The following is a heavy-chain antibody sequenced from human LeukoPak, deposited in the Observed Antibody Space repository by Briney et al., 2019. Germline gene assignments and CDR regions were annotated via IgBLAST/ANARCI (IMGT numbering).Heavy chain of an antibody. CDR2: IYYSGST. D-gene: IGHD3-9*01. Sequence: SETLSLTCTVSGGSISSSSYYWDWIRQPPGKGLEWIGSIYYSGSTYYNPSLKSRVTISVDTSKNQFSLKLSSVTAADTAVYHCARGGYFDWFDAFDIWGQGTMVTVSS. V-gene: IGHV4-39*01. CDR3: ARGGYFDWFDAFDI. CDR1: GGSISSSSYY. J-gene: IGHJ3*02.